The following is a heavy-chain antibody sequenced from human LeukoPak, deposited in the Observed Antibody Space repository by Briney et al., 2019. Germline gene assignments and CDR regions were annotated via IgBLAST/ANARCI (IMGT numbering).Heavy chain of an antibody. Sequence: SETLSLTCTVSGGSISSGSYYWSWIRQPAGKGLEWIGRIYTSGSTNYNPSLKSRVTISVDTSKNQFSLKLSYVTAADTAVYYCARGCTSCYSPLDAFDIWGQGTMVTVSS. J-gene: IGHJ3*02. CDR3: ARGCTSCYSPLDAFDI. CDR2: IYTSGST. V-gene: IGHV4-61*02. CDR1: GGSISSGSYY. D-gene: IGHD2-2*01.